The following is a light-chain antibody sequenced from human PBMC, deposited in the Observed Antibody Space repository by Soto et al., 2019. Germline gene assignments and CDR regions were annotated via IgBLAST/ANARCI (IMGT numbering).Light chain of an antibody. V-gene: IGKV3-20*01. J-gene: IGKJ1*01. CDR2: GIS. Sequence: EIVLTQSPGILSLSPGERVTLSCRASQTISDNYFAWYQQKPGQAPRLLIYGISTRATGIPDRFSGSWSGTDFTLTISRLEPEDFAVYYCQQYGSSPRTFGQGTKVEIK. CDR1: QTISDNY. CDR3: QQYGSSPRT.